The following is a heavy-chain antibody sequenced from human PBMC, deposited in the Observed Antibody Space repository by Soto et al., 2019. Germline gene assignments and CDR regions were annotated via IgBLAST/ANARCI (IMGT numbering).Heavy chain of an antibody. J-gene: IGHJ5*02. CDR1: GGSISSGGYY. D-gene: IGHD3-3*01. CDR2: IYYSGST. V-gene: IGHV4-31*03. CDR3: ARSISP. Sequence: QVQLQESGPGLVKPSQTLSLTCTVSGGSISSGGYYWSWIRQHPGKGQEWIGYIYYSGSTYYNPSPQRRVTISLDTSKTRSSLTLRPVPAADPAVYYCARSISPWGQGTLVTVSS.